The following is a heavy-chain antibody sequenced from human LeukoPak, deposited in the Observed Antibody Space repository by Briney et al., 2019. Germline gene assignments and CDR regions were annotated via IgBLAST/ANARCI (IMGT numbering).Heavy chain of an antibody. CDR3: GSRGGGSYFSY. Sequence: SETLFLTCTVSGGSISSSNYSWGWIRQPPGKGLEWIGSIYYSGSTYYNPSLKSRVTISVDTSKNQFSLNLNSVTAADTAVYYCGSRGGGSYFSYWGQGTLVTVSS. CDR1: GGSISSSNYS. D-gene: IGHD1-26*01. J-gene: IGHJ4*02. V-gene: IGHV4-39*01. CDR2: IYYSGST.